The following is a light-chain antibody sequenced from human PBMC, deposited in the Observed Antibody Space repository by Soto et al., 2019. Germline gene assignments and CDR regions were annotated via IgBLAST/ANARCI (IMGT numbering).Light chain of an antibody. Sequence: EVVMRQSPATLYVSPGEGATLSCRASQGIGDTLAWYQHKPGQTPRLLIYDTSTRATGVPTRFSGSRSGAEFTLTINSLQSEDFAVYYCQLYSNWPRWTFGQGTKVDIK. CDR3: QLYSNWPRWT. CDR2: DTS. V-gene: IGKV3-15*01. J-gene: IGKJ1*01. CDR1: QGIGDT.